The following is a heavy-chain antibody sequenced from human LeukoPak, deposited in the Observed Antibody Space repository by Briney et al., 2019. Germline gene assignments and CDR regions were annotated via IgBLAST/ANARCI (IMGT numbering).Heavy chain of an antibody. CDR3: ARDSPGIAARSESWFDP. Sequence: ASVKVSCKASGYTFTGYYMHWVRQAPGQGLEWMGWINPNSGGTNYAQKFQGRVTMTRDTSISTAYMELSRLRSDDTAVYYCARDSPGIAARSESWFDPWGQGTLVTVSS. V-gene: IGHV1-2*02. CDR2: INPNSGGT. D-gene: IGHD6-6*01. J-gene: IGHJ5*02. CDR1: GYTFTGYY.